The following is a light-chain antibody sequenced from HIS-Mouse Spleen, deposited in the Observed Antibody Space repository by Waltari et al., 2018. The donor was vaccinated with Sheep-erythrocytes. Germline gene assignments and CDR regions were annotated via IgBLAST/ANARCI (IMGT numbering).Light chain of an antibody. CDR3: SSYAGSNNWV. Sequence: QSALTQPPSASGSPGQSVTISCTGTSSDVGGYNYVSWYQQHPGKAPKRMIYGVSKRPSGVPDRFSGSKSGNTASLTVSGLQAEDEADYYCSSYAGSNNWVFGGGTKLTVL. CDR1: SSDVGGYNY. V-gene: IGLV2-8*01. CDR2: GVS. J-gene: IGLJ3*02.